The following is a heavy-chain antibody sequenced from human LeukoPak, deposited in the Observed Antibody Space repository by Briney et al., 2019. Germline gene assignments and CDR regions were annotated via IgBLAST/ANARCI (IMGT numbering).Heavy chain of an antibody. CDR2: IYHSGST. J-gene: IGHJ4*02. CDR1: GYSISSGYY. V-gene: IGHV4-38-2*02. CDR3: VRSSSSIFDY. Sequence: SETLSLTCTVSGYSISSGYYWGWSRPPPGKGLEWIGSIYHSGSTYYNPSLKSRVSISVDTSKNQFSLKLSSVTAADTAVYYCVRSSSSIFDYWGQGTLVTVSP. D-gene: IGHD6-6*01.